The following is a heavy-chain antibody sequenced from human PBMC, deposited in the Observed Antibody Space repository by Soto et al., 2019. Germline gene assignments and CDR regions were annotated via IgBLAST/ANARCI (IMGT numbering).Heavy chain of an antibody. D-gene: IGHD6-19*01. Sequence: GGSLRLSCAASGFTASSNYMSWVRQAPGKGLEWVSVIYSGGNTYYADSVKGRFTISRDNSKNTLYLQMNSLRAEDTAVYYCTRDGSSGWSDYWGQGTLVTVSS. CDR3: TRDGSSGWSDY. V-gene: IGHV3-66*01. J-gene: IGHJ4*02. CDR1: GFTASSNY. CDR2: IYSGGNT.